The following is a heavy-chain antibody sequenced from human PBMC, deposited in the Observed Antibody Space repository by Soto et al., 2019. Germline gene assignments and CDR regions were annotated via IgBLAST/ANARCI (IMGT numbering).Heavy chain of an antibody. Sequence: QVQLVESGGGVVQPGRSLRLSCAASGFTFSSYGMHWVRQAPGKGLEWVAVISYDGSNKYYADSVKGRFTISRDNSKNTLYLQMNSLRAEDTAVYYCAGGIAVAGNPLFDYWGQGTLVTVSS. CDR3: AGGIAVAGNPLFDY. J-gene: IGHJ4*02. D-gene: IGHD6-19*01. V-gene: IGHV3-30*03. CDR1: GFTFSSYG. CDR2: ISYDGSNK.